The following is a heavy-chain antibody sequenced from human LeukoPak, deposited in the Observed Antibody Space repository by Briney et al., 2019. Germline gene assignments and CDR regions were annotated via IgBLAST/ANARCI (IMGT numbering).Heavy chain of an antibody. V-gene: IGHV1-2*02. D-gene: IGHD2-2*01. CDR2: INPRSGGT. CDR1: EYTFIGYY. J-gene: IGHJ4*02. Sequence: ASVKVSCKASEYTFIGYYMHWVRHAPGQGLEWMGWINPRSGGTNYAEKFQGRVSMTRDTSINTAYMELRRLRFDDTAVYYCARGDNAAHFFDFWGQGSLVTVSS. CDR3: ARGDNAAHFFDF.